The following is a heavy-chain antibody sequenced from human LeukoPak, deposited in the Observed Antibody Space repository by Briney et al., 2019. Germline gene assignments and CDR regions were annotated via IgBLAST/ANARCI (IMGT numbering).Heavy chain of an antibody. D-gene: IGHD1-26*01. CDR1: GFTFSSYG. V-gene: IGHV3-21*04. CDR2: ISSSSSYI. CDR3: ARDRVGATTNFDY. J-gene: IGHJ4*02. Sequence: GRSLRLSCAASGFTFSSYGMHWVRQAPGKGLEWVSSISSSSSYIYYADSVKGRFTISRDNSKNTLYLQMNSLRAEDTAVYYCARDRVGATTNFDYWGQGTLVTVSS.